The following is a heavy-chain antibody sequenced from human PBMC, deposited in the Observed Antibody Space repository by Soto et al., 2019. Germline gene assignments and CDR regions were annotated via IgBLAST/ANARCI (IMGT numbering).Heavy chain of an antibody. CDR2: ISYDGSNK. CDR3: ASLITTYDSTRYFDY. J-gene: IGHJ4*02. V-gene: IGHV3-30*03. Sequence: QVQLVESGGGVVQPGRSLRLSCAASGFTFSSYGMHWVRQAPGKGLAGVAVISYDGSNKYYADSVKGRFTISRDNSKNTLYRQMNSLRAEDTAVYYCASLITTYDSTRYFDYWGQGTLVTVSS. D-gene: IGHD3-3*01. CDR1: GFTFSSYG.